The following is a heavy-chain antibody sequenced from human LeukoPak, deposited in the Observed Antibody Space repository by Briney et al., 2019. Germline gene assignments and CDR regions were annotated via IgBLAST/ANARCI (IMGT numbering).Heavy chain of an antibody. J-gene: IGHJ4*02. Sequence: KPGASLMISCKGSGSIFTSYWISWVRQLPGKGLEWMGRIDPSDSYTNYSPSFQGHVTISADKSISTAYLQWSSLKASDTAMYYCARLENYYDSSGTTDWGQGTLVTVSP. CDR2: IDPSDSYT. V-gene: IGHV5-10-1*01. CDR1: GSIFTSYW. D-gene: IGHD3-22*01. CDR3: ARLENYYDSSGTTD.